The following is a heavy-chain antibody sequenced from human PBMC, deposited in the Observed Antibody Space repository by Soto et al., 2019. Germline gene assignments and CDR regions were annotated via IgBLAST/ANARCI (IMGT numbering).Heavy chain of an antibody. CDR2: ISYDGSNK. Sequence: QVQLVESGGGVVQPGRSLRLSCAASGFTFSSYAMHWVRQAPGKGLEWVAVISYDGSNKYYADSVKGRFTISRDNSKNTLYLQMTSLRAEDTAVYYCARDVSGYSSSWYYYYYYGMDVWGQGTTVTVSS. V-gene: IGHV3-30-3*01. J-gene: IGHJ6*02. CDR3: ARDVSGYSSSWYYYYYYGMDV. CDR1: GFTFSSYA. D-gene: IGHD6-13*01.